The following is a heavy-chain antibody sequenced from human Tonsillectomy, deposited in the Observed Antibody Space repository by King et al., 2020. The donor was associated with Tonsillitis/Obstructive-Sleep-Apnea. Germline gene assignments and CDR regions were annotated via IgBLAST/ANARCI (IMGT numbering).Heavy chain of an antibody. CDR2: IKEDGSEK. CDR3: ARNFEARWLPNY. D-gene: IGHD3-9*01. Sequence: VQLVESGGGLVQPGGSLRLSCAASGFTFSTYWMTWVRQAPGKGLEWVATIKEDGSEKYSVDSVKGRFTISRDNAKNSLYLQMNSLRAEDTAVYYCARNFEARWLPNYWGQGTLVTVSS. CDR1: GFTFSTYW. J-gene: IGHJ4*02. V-gene: IGHV3-7*04.